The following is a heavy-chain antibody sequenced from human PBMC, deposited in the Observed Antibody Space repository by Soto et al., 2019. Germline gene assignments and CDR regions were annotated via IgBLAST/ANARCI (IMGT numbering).Heavy chain of an antibody. CDR2: IGGSGGST. CDR3: AKGNKGVANFDY. D-gene: IGHD2-15*01. Sequence: QPGGSLRLSCAASGFKFSNYAMSWVRQAPGKGLEWVSTIGGSGGSTYYAGSVEGRFTISRDNSKNTLYLQMNSLRAEDTAVYYCAKGNKGVANFDYWGQGTLVTVS. J-gene: IGHJ4*02. CDR1: GFKFSNYA. V-gene: IGHV3-23*01.